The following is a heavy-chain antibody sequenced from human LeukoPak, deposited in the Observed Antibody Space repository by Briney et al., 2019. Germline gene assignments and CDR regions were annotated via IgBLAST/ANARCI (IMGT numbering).Heavy chain of an antibody. V-gene: IGHV1-46*01. CDR1: GYTFSNYY. J-gene: IGHJ4*02. D-gene: IGHD1-1*01. CDR2: INPSGAST. CDR3: AREGGTGTSAPYFDS. Sequence: ASVKVSLKSSGYTFSNYYVHTVRQPPGQGLEWMGIINPSGASTSYAQQFQGSVTMTRDTSTSTVYMEQSSLRSEDTAVYYCAREGGTGTSAPYFDSLVQGTLVTVSS.